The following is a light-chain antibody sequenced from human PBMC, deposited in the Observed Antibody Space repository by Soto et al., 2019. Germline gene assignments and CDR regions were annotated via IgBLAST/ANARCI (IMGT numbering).Light chain of an antibody. J-gene: IGLJ2*01. V-gene: IGLV7-43*01. CDR1: TGAVTSNHY. CDR2: STT. CDR3: LLYFGGSRV. Sequence: QAVVTQESSLTVSPGGTVTLTCASSTGAVTSNHYPNWFQQKPSQAPRPLIYSTTEKHSWTPARFSGSLLGGKAVLTLSGVQPEDEADYYGLLYFGGSRVFGGGTKLTVL.